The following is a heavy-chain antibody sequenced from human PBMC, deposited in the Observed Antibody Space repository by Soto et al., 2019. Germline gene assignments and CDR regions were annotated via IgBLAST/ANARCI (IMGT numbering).Heavy chain of an antibody. V-gene: IGHV2-5*02. D-gene: IGHD3-22*01. Sequence: SGPTLVNPTQTLTLTCNFSGFSLSTYGVGVAWVRQPPGKALEWLALIYWDDDKRYSPSLETRLTISKDTSKNHVVLTMTNMDPVDTGTYYCDHRHGFSMSFDYWGQGALVTVSS. J-gene: IGHJ4*02. CDR1: GFSLSTYGVG. CDR2: IYWDDDK. CDR3: DHRHGFSMSFDY.